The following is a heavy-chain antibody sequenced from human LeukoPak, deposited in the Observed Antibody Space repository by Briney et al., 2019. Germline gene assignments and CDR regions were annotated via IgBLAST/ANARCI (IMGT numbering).Heavy chain of an antibody. CDR2: IYYTGST. V-gene: IGHV4-59*01. CDR1: GGSISNYY. Sequence: SETLSLTCTVSGGSISNYYWNWIRQAPGKGLEWIGYIYYTGSTNKNPSLKSRVTMSVDTSKNQFSLNLKSVTPEDTAVYYCARLPAHYDILTGYYRLRYYFDYWGQGTLVTVSS. D-gene: IGHD3-9*01. J-gene: IGHJ4*02. CDR3: ARLPAHYDILTGYYRLRYYFDY.